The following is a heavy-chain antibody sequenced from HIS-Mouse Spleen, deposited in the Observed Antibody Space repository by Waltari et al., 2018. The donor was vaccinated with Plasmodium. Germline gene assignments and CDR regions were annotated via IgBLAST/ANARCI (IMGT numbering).Heavy chain of an antibody. V-gene: IGHV4-39*01. D-gene: IGHD1-26*01. J-gene: IGHJ4*02. CDR2: IYYSVST. CDR3: ARRGGSYYYFDY. Sequence: QLQLQESGPGLVKPSETLSLTCTVSGCSISSSSYYWGWIRQPPGKGLGWIGSIYYSVSTYHNPSLKSRVTISVDTSKNQFSLKLSSVTAADTAVYYCARRGGSYYYFDYWGQGTLVTVSS. CDR1: GCSISSSSYY.